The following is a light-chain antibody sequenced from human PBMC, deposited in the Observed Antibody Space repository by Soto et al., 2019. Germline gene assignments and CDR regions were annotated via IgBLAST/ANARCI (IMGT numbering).Light chain of an antibody. CDR2: GAS. V-gene: IGKV3-20*01. CDR3: QQYDSSPWT. Sequence: ESVLTQSPGTLSLSPGERATLSCRASQSVSSSFLAWYQLKPGQAPRLLIYGASSRATDIPDRFSGSGSGTDFTLTISRLEPEDFAVYYWQQYDSSPWTFGQGTKVEIK. J-gene: IGKJ1*01. CDR1: QSVSSSF.